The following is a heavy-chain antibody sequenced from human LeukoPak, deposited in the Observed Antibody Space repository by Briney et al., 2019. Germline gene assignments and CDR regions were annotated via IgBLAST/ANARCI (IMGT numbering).Heavy chain of an antibody. CDR2: VIPIFGTA. Sequence: SVKVSCKASGGTFSSYAISWVRQAPGQGREWMGGVIPIFGTANYAQKFEGRVTSTTDECTRTAYMELSSLRSEDTAVHYCARAGAIAAYFDYWGQGTLVTVSS. CDR1: GGTFSSYA. D-gene: IGHD6-13*01. CDR3: ARAGAIAAYFDY. V-gene: IGHV1-69*05. J-gene: IGHJ4*02.